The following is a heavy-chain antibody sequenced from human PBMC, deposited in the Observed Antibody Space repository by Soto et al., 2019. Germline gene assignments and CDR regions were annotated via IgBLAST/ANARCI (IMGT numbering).Heavy chain of an antibody. CDR3: ARALTGDYDAFDI. V-gene: IGHV3-48*03. D-gene: IGHD7-27*01. J-gene: IGHJ3*02. CDR2: ISSSGSTI. Sequence: GGSLRLSCAASGFTFSSYEMNWVRQAPGKGLEWVSYISSSGSTIYYADSVKGRFTISRDNAKNSLYLQMNSLRAEDTAVYYCARALTGDYDAFDIWGQGTMVTVSS. CDR1: GFTFSSYE.